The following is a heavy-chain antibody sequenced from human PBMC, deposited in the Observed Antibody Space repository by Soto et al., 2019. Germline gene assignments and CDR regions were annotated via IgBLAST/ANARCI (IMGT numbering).Heavy chain of an antibody. CDR1: GGSVSSGSYY. D-gene: IGHD6-19*01. Sequence: QVQLQESGPGLVKPSETLSLTCTVSGGSVSSGSYYWSWIRQPPGKGLEWIGYIDYSGRTNYNPSLKSRVTISVDTSKNQFSLKLSSVTAADTAVYYCARDRIAVAGNNWFDPWGQGTPVTVSS. CDR3: ARDRIAVAGNNWFDP. CDR2: IDYSGRT. V-gene: IGHV4-61*01. J-gene: IGHJ5*02.